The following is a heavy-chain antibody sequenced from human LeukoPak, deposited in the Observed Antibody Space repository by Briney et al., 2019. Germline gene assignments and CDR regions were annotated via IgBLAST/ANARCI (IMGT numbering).Heavy chain of an antibody. D-gene: IGHD1-26*01. Sequence: PGGSLRLSCAASGFTFNNYAIHWVRQAPGKGLEWVAIISFDGGNKYYADSVKGRFTISRDNSKSTLYLQMNSLRAEDTAVYYCARDGIVGSPLFKFDYWGQGTLVTVSS. J-gene: IGHJ4*02. CDR3: ARDGIVGSPLFKFDY. CDR1: GFTFNNYA. CDR2: ISFDGGNK. V-gene: IGHV3-30-3*01.